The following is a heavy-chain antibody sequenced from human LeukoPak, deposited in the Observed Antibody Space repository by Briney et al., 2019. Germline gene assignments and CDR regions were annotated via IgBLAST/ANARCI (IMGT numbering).Heavy chain of an antibody. V-gene: IGHV4-61*01. CDR2: IYNGVNT. CDR1: GASVSSASY. Sequence: SETLSLTCTVSGASVSSASYRSWIRQPPGKGVEWIAHIYNGVNTNYNPSLKSRVTISVDTSKNQFSLRLNSVTAADTAVYYCARSRAFNSGAFDPWGQGSLVTVSS. J-gene: IGHJ5*02. CDR3: ARSRAFNSGAFDP. D-gene: IGHD1-26*01.